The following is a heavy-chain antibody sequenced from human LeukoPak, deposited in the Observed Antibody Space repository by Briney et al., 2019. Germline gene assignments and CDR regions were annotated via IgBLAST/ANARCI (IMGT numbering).Heavy chain of an antibody. D-gene: IGHD3-16*01. CDR3: ARDVTGNWFDP. CDR1: VGTFSSYA. CDR2: LIPIFGTA. J-gene: IGHJ5*02. Sequence: SVRVSCKASVGTFSSYAISWVRQAPGQGLEWMGGLIPIFGTANYAQKFQGRVTITADESTSTAYMELSSLRSEDTAVYYCARDVTGNWFDPWGQGSLVTVSS. V-gene: IGHV1-69*01.